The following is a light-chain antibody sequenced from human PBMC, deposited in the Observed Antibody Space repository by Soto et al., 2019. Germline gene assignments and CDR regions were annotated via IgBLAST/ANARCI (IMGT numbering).Light chain of an antibody. V-gene: IGKV3-15*01. CDR1: QSISIN. J-gene: IGKJ1*01. CDR2: GAS. Sequence: EIVLTQAPSTLSVSAGEKATLSCRASQSISINLAWYQQKPGQAPRLLIYGASTRATGIPARFSGSGSGTEFTLIINSLQSEDFAFYYCQQYNKWPRTFAQGTKVDI. CDR3: QQYNKWPRT.